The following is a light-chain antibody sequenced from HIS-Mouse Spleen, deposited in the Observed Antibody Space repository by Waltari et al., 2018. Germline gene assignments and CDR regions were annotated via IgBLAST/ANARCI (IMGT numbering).Light chain of an antibody. V-gene: IGLV2-8*01. CDR2: EVS. CDR1: SSDVGGYNY. Sequence: QSALTQPPSASGSPGQSVTISCTGTSSDVGGYNYVSWYQQHPGKAPKLMIYEVSNRPSGFPGRFSGSKSGNTASLTVSGLQAEDEADYYCSSYAGSNKRVFGGGTKLTVL. J-gene: IGLJ3*02. CDR3: SSYAGSNKRV.